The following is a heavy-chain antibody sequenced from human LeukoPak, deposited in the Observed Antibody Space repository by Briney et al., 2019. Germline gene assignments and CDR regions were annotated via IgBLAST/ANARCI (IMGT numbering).Heavy chain of an antibody. CDR3: ARDPYSSSLYFDY. J-gene: IGHJ4*02. CDR2: IYSGGST. V-gene: IGHV3-66*02. Sequence: PGGSLRLSCAASGFTVSSNYMSWVRQAPGKGLEWVSVIYSGGSTYYADSVEGRFTISRDNSKNTLYLQMNSLRAEDTAVYYCARDPYSSSLYFDYWGQGTLVTVSS. CDR1: GFTVSSNY. D-gene: IGHD6-6*01.